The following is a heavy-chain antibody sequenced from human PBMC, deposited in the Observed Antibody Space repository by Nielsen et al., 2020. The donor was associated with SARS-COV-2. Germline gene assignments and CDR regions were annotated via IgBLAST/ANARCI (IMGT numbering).Heavy chain of an antibody. CDR3: ARDSNTTGHYYPVDY. V-gene: IGHV1-46*01. CDR2: ISPSGDGT. D-gene: IGHD3-22*01. J-gene: IGHJ4*02. Sequence: WVRQAPGQGLEWMGLISPSGDGTTYAQKFQGRVTMTRDTSTSTLYMELTSLRSEDTAVYYCARDSNTTGHYYPVDYWGQGTLVTVSS.